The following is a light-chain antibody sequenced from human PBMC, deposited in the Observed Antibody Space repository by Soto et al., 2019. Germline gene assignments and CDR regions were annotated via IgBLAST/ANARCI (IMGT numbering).Light chain of an antibody. CDR1: QSVSSSY. CDR3: HQYDSWT. CDR2: GAS. V-gene: IGKV3-20*01. Sequence: EIVLTQSPGTLSLSPGERATLSCRASQSVSSSYLAWYQQKPGQAPRLLIYGASSRATGIPDRFSGSGSGTDFTLTISRLEPEDSAVYYCHQYDSWTFGQGTKVDI. J-gene: IGKJ1*01.